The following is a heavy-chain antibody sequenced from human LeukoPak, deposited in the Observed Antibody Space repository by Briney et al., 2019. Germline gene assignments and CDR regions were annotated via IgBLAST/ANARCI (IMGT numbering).Heavy chain of an antibody. CDR1: GYTFTSYY. CDR2: INPSGGSG. CDR3: ARARVPIAVAGLYYFDY. J-gene: IGHJ4*02. D-gene: IGHD6-19*01. V-gene: IGHV1-46*01. Sequence: ASVKVSCKASGYTFTSYYIHWVRQAPGQGLEWMGIINPSGGSGSYAQNFQGRVTMTRDTSTSTVYMELSSLRSEDTAVYYCARARVPIAVAGLYYFDYWGQGALVTVSS.